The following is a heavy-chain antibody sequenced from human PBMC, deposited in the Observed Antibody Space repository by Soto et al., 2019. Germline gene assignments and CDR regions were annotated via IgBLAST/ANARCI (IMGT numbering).Heavy chain of an antibody. D-gene: IGHD3-10*01. CDR1: GGSISSSNW. CDR2: IYHSGST. CDR3: ARENNVLPGGYFDY. Sequence: SETLSLTCAVSGGSISSSNWWSWVRQPPGKGLEWIGEIYHSGSTNYNPSLKSRVTISVDRSKNQFSLKLSSVTAADTAVYYCARENNVLPGGYFDYWGQGTLVT. J-gene: IGHJ4*02. V-gene: IGHV4-4*02.